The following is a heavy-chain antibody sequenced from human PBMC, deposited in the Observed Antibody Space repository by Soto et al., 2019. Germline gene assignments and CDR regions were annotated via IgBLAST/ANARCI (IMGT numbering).Heavy chain of an antibody. Sequence: QVQVVQSGAEVKKPGSSVKVSCTASGGTFSTYAISWVRQAPGQGLEWMGGIIPVFGTASYAQKFQGRVTITADRSMSTAYMELNNLRSEDTAFYYCERDGGEEATSLRRHYCYGVDVWGHWTAVTVSS. CDR2: IIPVFGTA. CDR1: GGTFSTYA. V-gene: IGHV1-69*06. D-gene: IGHD5-12*01. J-gene: IGHJ6*02. CDR3: ERDGGEEATSLRRHYCYGVDV.